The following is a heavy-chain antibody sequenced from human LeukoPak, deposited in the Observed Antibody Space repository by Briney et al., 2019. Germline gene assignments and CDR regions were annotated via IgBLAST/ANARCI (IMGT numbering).Heavy chain of an antibody. J-gene: IGHJ4*02. CDR3: ARDTFLSSYCSTSCYVQYFDY. CDR2: INPKSGGT. Sequence: ASVKVSCKASGYTFTDYYIHWVRQAPGQGLEWMAWINPKSGGTKYTQKFQGTGTLTRDTSISTAYMELSRLRSDDTAVYYCARDTFLSSYCSTSCYVQYFDYWGQGTLVTVSS. D-gene: IGHD2-2*01. CDR1: GYTFTDYY. V-gene: IGHV1-2*02.